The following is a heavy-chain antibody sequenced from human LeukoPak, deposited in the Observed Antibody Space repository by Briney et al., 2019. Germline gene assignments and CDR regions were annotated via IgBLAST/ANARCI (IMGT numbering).Heavy chain of an antibody. CDR1: GYSISSGYY. D-gene: IGHD6-19*01. Sequence: SETLSLTCTVSGYSISSGYYWGWIRQPPGKGLAWIGSIYHSGSTYYNPSLKSRVTISVDTSKNQFSLKLSSVTAADTAVYYCARDYQQWLVSYYFDYWGQGTLVTVSS. J-gene: IGHJ4*02. CDR3: ARDYQQWLVSYYFDY. V-gene: IGHV4-38-2*02. CDR2: IYHSGST.